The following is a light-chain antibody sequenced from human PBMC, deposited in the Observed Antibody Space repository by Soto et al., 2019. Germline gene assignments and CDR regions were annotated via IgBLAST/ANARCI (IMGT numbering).Light chain of an antibody. CDR2: DAS. J-gene: IGKJ1*01. Sequence: DVQRKRVDSSLSRTIEDRVSVTCRASQSISSWLAWYQQKPGKAPKLLIYDASSLESGVPSRFSGSGSGTEFTLSISSLQPHDFATSYFQQYKSYWTFGQGTKVEIK. CDR3: QQYKSYWT. V-gene: IGKV1-5*01. CDR1: QSISSW.